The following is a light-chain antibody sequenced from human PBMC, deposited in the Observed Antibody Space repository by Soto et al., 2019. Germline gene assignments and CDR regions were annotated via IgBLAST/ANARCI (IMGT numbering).Light chain of an antibody. CDR1: SSNIEENS. CDR2: NDY. Sequence: QSVLTQPPSASGTPGQRVTISCSGSSSNIEENSVTWYQRLPGTAPKLLIYNDYQRPSGVPDRFSGSKSGTSASLAISGLQSEDDADYYCTAWDDSLNAWLFGGGTQLTVL. V-gene: IGLV1-44*01. CDR3: TAWDDSLNAWL. J-gene: IGLJ3*02.